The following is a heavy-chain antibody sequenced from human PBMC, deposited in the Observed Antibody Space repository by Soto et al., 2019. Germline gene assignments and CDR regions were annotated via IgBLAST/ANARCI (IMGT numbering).Heavy chain of an antibody. CDR2: IVPLFGTT. Sequence: QAQLVQSGAELKKPGSSVKVSCKAAGGNFSSYAISWLRQAPGQGLEWMVGIVPLFGTTNYAQKFKGRLVITADESTTTAYMELSSLRFEDTAVHCCARARGLSGYNWFVPWGQGRPVTFSS. J-gene: IGHJ5*02. CDR3: ARARGLSGYNWFVP. D-gene: IGHD6-25*01. CDR1: GGNFSSYA. V-gene: IGHV1-69*01.